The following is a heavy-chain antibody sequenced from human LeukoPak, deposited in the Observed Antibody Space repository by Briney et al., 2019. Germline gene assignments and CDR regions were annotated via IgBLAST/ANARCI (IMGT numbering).Heavy chain of an antibody. J-gene: IGHJ6*03. CDR2: IYTSGST. V-gene: IGHV4-4*07. CDR3: ARKGYSYGTYYYYYYMDV. D-gene: IGHD5-18*01. Sequence: PSETLSLTCTVSGGSISSYYWSWIRQPAGKGLEWIGRIYTSGSTNYNPSLKSRVTMSVDTSKNQFSLKLSSVTAADTAVYYCARKGYSYGTYYYYYYMDVWGKGTTVTVSS. CDR1: GGSISSYY.